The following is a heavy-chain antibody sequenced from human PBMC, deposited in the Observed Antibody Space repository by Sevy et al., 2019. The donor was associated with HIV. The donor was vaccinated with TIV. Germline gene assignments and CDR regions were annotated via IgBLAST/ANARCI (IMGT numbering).Heavy chain of an antibody. CDR1: GGSISSNNW. J-gene: IGHJ4*02. CDR3: ARLAYCGGDCYSIDY. Sequence: SETLSLTCAVSGGSISSNNWWSWVRQPPGKGLEWIGEIYHSGSTNYNPSLKSRVTISVDKSKNQFSLKLSSVTAADTAVYYCARLAYCGGDCYSIDYWGQGTLVTVSS. D-gene: IGHD2-21*01. V-gene: IGHV4-4*02. CDR2: IYHSGST.